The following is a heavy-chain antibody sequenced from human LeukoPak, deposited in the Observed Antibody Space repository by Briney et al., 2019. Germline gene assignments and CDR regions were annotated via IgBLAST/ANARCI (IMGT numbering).Heavy chain of an antibody. CDR2: ISYSGST. D-gene: IGHD5-18*01. J-gene: IGHJ4*02. Sequence: SETLSLTCTVSGVSISSYYWSWIRQPPGKGLEWIGYISYSGSTNYNPSLKSRVTISVDTSKNQFSLKLSSVTAADTAMYYCARDSYNYGSGPFDYWGQGTLVTVSS. V-gene: IGHV4-59*01. CDR1: GVSISSYY. CDR3: ARDSYNYGSGPFDY.